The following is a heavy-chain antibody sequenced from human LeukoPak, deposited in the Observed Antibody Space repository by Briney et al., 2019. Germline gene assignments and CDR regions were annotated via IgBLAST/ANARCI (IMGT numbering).Heavy chain of an antibody. CDR2: ISGDGDNT. CDR1: GFTLDDYA. V-gene: IGHV3-43*02. J-gene: IGHJ5*02. Sequence: GGSLRLSCVASGFTLDDYALHWVRQAPGKGLEWISLISGDGDNTYYADSVKGRFTISRDNSKNSLYLQMSSLRAEDTALYYCAKGVRSGTYYNCFDPWGQGTLVTVS. CDR3: AKGVRSGTYYNCFDP. D-gene: IGHD1-26*01.